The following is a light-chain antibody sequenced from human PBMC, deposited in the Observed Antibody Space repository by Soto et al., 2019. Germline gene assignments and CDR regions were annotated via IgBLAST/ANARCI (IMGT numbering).Light chain of an antibody. J-gene: IGLJ1*01. V-gene: IGLV1-51*01. CDR2: DDD. Sequence: QSVMTQPPSVSAAPGQKVTICCSGSSSNIGGNSVSWYQQLPGTAPKLLIYDDDKRPAGMPDRLSGCKSGTSATLGITGFQTGDEADYYCGSWDSSLSAYVFATGTKLTVL. CDR3: GSWDSSLSAYV. CDR1: SSNIGGNS.